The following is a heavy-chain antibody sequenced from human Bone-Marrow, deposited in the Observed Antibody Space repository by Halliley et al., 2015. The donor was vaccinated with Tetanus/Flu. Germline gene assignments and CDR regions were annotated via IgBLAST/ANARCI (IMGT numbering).Heavy chain of an antibody. CDR2: LHTGDTT. Sequence: RGLGGVAVLHTGDTTYYKDSVKGRFTISRHSVKNTLYLQMNSLRPEDTAVYYCARTLSRDVDYGGQGTLVTVSS. D-gene: IGHD3-9*01. V-gene: IGHV3-53*04. CDR3: ARTLSRDVDY. J-gene: IGHJ4*02.